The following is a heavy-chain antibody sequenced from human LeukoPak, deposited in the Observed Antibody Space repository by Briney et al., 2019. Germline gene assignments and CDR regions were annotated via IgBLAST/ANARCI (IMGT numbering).Heavy chain of an antibody. CDR1: GFTFSNYW. CDR2: IKQDGSKK. Sequence: GGSLRLSCVASGFTFSNYWMNWVRQAPGKGLDWVANIKQDGSKKYYVDSVSGRFTISRDNTKNSLYLQMNSLRGEDTALYYCARNSSPSSGDYYWDAFDSWGQGTLVTVSS. D-gene: IGHD4-17*01. V-gene: IGHV3-7*01. CDR3: ARNSSPSSGDYYWDAFDS. J-gene: IGHJ3*02.